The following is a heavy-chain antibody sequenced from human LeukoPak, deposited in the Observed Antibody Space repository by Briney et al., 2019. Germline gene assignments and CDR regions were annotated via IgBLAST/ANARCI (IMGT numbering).Heavy chain of an antibody. D-gene: IGHD6-19*01. CDR1: GFTFSSYS. Sequence: GGCLRLSCAASGFTFSSYSMNWVRQAPGKGLEWVSYISSSSSTIYYADSVKGRFTISRDNSKNTLYLQMNSLRAEDTAVYYCAKIATVAGSVGWFDPWGQGTLVTVSS. J-gene: IGHJ5*02. V-gene: IGHV3-48*01. CDR3: AKIATVAGSVGWFDP. CDR2: ISSSSSTI.